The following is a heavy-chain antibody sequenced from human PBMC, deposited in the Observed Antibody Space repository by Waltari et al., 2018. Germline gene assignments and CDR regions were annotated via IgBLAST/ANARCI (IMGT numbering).Heavy chain of an antibody. D-gene: IGHD2-15*01. Sequence: EVQLVGSGGGLVKPGGSLRLSCAASGFTFSSYTMNWVRQAPGKGLEGISSSSSGSSYIYDADSVKGRVTISRDNAKNSLYLQMNSLRAEDTAVYYCAREWGVMVGTAGYYFDYWGQGTMITVSS. J-gene: IGHJ4*01. CDR1: GFTFSSYT. CDR2: SSSGSSYI. CDR3: AREWGVMVGTAGYYFDY. V-gene: IGHV3-21*01.